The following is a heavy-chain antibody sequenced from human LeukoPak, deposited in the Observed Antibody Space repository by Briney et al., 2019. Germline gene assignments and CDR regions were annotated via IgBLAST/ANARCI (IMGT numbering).Heavy chain of an antibody. CDR1: GYSFTSYW. J-gene: IGHJ4*02. CDR3: ARSTGAYFDY. CDR2: IYPGDSDT. V-gene: IGHV5-51*01. Sequence: GESLKISCEGSGYSFTSYWIAWGRQMPGKGVEWIGIIYPGDSDTRESPTFQGQVTISADKPISTANLQGSSLKASDSAMYYCARSTGAYFDYWGQGTLVTVSS.